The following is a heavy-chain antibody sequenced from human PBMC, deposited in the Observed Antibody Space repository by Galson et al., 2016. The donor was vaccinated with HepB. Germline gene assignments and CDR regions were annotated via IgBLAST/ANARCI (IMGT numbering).Heavy chain of an antibody. CDR1: GDSVSSDSAS. J-gene: IGHJ4*02. CDR3: ARDGRYSGSFWAYFDY. CDR2: TYYRSKWYH. Sequence: CAISGDSVSSDSASWHWIRQSPSRGLEWLRRTYYRSKWYHDYAVSVKSRVIINPDTSGNQFSLQVNSVTPEDTAIYYCARDGRYSGSFWAYFDYWGQGILVTVSS. D-gene: IGHD1-26*01. V-gene: IGHV6-1*01.